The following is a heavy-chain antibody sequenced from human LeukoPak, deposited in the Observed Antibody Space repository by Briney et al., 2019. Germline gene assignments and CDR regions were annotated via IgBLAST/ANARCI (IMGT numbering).Heavy chain of an antibody. J-gene: IGHJ4*02. CDR3: AKDVYGSGSYYNGDY. CDR2: IKQDGSER. Sequence: PGGSLRLSCTGSGFVYSAFWMSWVRQVPGKGLEWVANIKQDGSERYYVDSVNGRFTISRDNAKNTLYLQMNSLRAEDTAVYYCAKDVYGSGSYYNGDYWGQGTLVTVSS. CDR1: GFVYSAFW. V-gene: IGHV3-7*03. D-gene: IGHD3-10*01.